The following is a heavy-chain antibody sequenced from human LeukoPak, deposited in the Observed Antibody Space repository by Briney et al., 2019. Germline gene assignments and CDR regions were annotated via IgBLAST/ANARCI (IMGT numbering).Heavy chain of an antibody. CDR3: ASLGQWLLRRQKTDYYYYYMDV. J-gene: IGHJ6*03. V-gene: IGHV1-2*02. Sequence: ASVKVSCKASGYTFTGYYMHWVRQAPGQGLEWMGWINPNSGGTNYAQKFQGRVTMTRDTSISTAYMELSRLRSDDTAVYYCASLGQWLLRRQKTDYYYYYMDVWGKGTTVTVSS. CDR1: GYTFTGYY. CDR2: INPNSGGT. D-gene: IGHD3-22*01.